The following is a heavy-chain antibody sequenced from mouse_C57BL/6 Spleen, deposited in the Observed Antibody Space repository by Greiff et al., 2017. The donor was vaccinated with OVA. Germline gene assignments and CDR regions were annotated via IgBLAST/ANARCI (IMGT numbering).Heavy chain of an antibody. CDR3: ASTAQATSWFAY. V-gene: IGHV1-72*01. D-gene: IGHD3-2*02. CDR2: IDPNSGGT. CDR1: GYTFTSYW. J-gene: IGHJ3*01. Sequence: VQLQQPGAELVKPGASVKLSCKASGYTFTSYWMHWVKQRPGRGLEWIGRIDPNSGGTKYNEKFKSTATLTVDKPSSTAYMQLSSRTSEDSAVYYCASTAQATSWFAYWGQGTLVTVSA.